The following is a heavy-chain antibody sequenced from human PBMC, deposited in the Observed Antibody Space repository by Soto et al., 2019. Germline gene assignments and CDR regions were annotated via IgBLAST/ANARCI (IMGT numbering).Heavy chain of an antibody. CDR1: GFTVSSNF. J-gene: IGHJ4*02. V-gene: IGHV3-66*01. CDR2: IFPGGST. D-gene: IGHD3-10*01. CDR3: ARRPLTHAFVDY. Sequence: EVQLMESGGGLVQPGGSLRLSCAASGFTVSSNFMNWVRQAPGKGLEWLSVIFPGGSTYYADSMKGRFTISRDISKNRVFLQMNSLRAEDTAVYFCARRPLTHAFVDYWGQGILVTVSS.